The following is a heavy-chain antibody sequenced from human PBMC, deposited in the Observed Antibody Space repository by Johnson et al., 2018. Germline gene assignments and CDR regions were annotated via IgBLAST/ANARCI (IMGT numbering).Heavy chain of an antibody. J-gene: IGHJ3*02. Sequence: QVQLVQSGGGVVQPGRSLRLSCAASGFTFSSYAMHWVRQAPGKGLEWVAVISSDGSNKYYADSVKGRFTISRDNSKNTLYLQMNSLRAEDTAVYYCARDRSYDIYLGDAFDIWGQGTMVTVSS. D-gene: IGHD3-9*01. V-gene: IGHV3-30-3*01. CDR1: GFTFSSYA. CDR2: ISSDGSNK. CDR3: ARDRSYDIYLGDAFDI.